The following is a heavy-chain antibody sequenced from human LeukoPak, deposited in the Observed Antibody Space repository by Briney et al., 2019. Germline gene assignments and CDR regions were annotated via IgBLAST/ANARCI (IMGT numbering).Heavy chain of an antibody. D-gene: IGHD3-22*01. J-gene: IGHJ4*02. V-gene: IGHV1-8*01. CDR1: GYTFTSYD. CDR2: MNPNSGNT. Sequence: ASVKVSCKASGYTFTSYDINWVRQATGQGLEWMGWMNPNSGNTGYAQKFRGRVTMTRNTSISTAYMELSSLRSEDTAVYYCARGGDSSGYYPCWGQGTLVTVSS. CDR3: ARGGDSSGYYPC.